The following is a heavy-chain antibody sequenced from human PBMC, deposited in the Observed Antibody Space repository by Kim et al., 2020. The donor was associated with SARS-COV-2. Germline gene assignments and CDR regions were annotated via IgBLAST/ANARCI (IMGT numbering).Heavy chain of an antibody. CDR3: ARHKNHKAAAGISLDYGMDV. D-gene: IGHD6-13*01. Sequence: SETLSLTCTVSGGSISSYYWSWIRQPPGKGLEWIGYIYYSGSTNYNPSLKSRVTISVDTSKNQFSLKLSSVTAADTAVYYCARHKNHKAAAGISLDYGMDVWGQGTTVTVSS. J-gene: IGHJ6*02. V-gene: IGHV4-59*08. CDR2: IYYSGST. CDR1: GGSISSYY.